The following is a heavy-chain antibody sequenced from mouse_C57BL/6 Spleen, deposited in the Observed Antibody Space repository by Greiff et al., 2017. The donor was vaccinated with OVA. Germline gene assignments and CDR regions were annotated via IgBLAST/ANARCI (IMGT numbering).Heavy chain of an antibody. Sequence: QVQLKQPGAELVMPGASVQLSCKASGYTFTSYWMHWVKQRPGQGLEWIGEIDPSDSYTNYNQKFKGKSTLTVDKSSSTAYMQLSSLTSEDSAVYYCARGILYYYGSSYGDYWGQGTTLTVSS. CDR2: IDPSDSYT. D-gene: IGHD1-1*01. J-gene: IGHJ2*01. V-gene: IGHV1-69*01. CDR1: GYTFTSYW. CDR3: ARGILYYYGSSYGDY.